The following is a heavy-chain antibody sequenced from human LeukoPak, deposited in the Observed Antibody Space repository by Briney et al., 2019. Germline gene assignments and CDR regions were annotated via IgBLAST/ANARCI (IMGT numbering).Heavy chain of an antibody. J-gene: IGHJ4*02. Sequence: GGSLRLSCAASGFTFSSYAMHWVRQAPGKGLEWVAVISYDGSNKYYADSVKGRFTISRDNSKNTLYLQMNSLRAEDTAVYYCARGVWGHGKYFDYWGQGTLVTVSS. CDR1: GFTFSSYA. D-gene: IGHD3-16*01. V-gene: IGHV3-30-3*01. CDR3: ARGVWGHGKYFDY. CDR2: ISYDGSNK.